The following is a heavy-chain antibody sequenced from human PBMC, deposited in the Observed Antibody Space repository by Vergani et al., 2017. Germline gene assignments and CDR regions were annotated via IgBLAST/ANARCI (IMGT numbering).Heavy chain of an antibody. V-gene: IGHV1-8*01. Sequence: QVQLVRSGAEVKKPGASVKVSCKASGYTFTSYDINWVRQATGQGLEWMGWMNPNSGNTGYAQKFQGRVTMTRNTSISTAYMELSSLRSEDTAVYYSARGPICYSSKTKYYYYYMDVGGKGTTVTVSS. CDR1: GYTFTSYD. J-gene: IGHJ6*03. D-gene: IGHD6-13*01. CDR2: MNPNSGNT. CDR3: ARGPICYSSKTKYYYYYMDV.